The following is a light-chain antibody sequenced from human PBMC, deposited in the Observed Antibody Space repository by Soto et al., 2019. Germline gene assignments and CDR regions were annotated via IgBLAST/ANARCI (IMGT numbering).Light chain of an antibody. Sequence: EIVMTQSPATLSVSPGERATLSCRASQSVSSNLAWYQQKPGQAPRLLIYGASTRATGIPARFSGSGSGTEFSLTISSLQPDDFATYYCQQYSSHSTFGQGTKVDI. V-gene: IGKV3-15*01. CDR1: QSVSSN. CDR3: QQYSSHST. J-gene: IGKJ1*01. CDR2: GAS.